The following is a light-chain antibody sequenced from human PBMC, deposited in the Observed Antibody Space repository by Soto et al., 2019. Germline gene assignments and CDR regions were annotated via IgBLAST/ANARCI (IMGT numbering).Light chain of an antibody. CDR2: DVS. J-gene: IGLJ2*01. V-gene: IGLV2-11*01. CDR1: SSDVGGYNS. Sequence: QSVLTQPRSVSGSPGQSVTISCTGTSSDVGGYNSVSWYQQHPGKAPKLIIYDVSKRPSGVPYRFSGSKSGNTASLTISGLQAEDEADDYCCSYAGSYTFVVFGGGTKLTVL. CDR3: CSYAGSYTFVV.